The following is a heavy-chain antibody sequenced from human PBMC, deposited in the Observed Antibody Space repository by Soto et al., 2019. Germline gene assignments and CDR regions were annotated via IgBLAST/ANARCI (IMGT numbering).Heavy chain of an antibody. CDR2: IYHSGST. CDR3: ARVMDYGGNPLDY. V-gene: IGHV4-38-2*01. J-gene: IGHJ4*02. D-gene: IGHD4-17*01. Sequence: KSSETLSLTCAVSGYSISSGYYWGWIRQPPGKGLEWIGSIYHSGSTYYNPSLKSRVTISVDTSKNQFSLKLSSVTAADTAVYYCARVMDYGGNPLDYWGQGTLVTVSS. CDR1: GYSISSGYY.